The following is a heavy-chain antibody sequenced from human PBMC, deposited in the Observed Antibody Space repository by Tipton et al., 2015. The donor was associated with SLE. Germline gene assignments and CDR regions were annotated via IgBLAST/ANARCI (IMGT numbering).Heavy chain of an antibody. CDR1: GFTFDDYT. CDR3: AKDVGSQSRYAFDI. D-gene: IGHD1-1*01. J-gene: IGHJ3*02. CDR2: ISWDGGST. Sequence: SLRLSCAASGFTFDDYTMHWVRQAPGKGLEWVSPISWDGGSTYYADSVKGRFTISRDNSKNSLYLQMNSLRTEDTALYYCAKDVGSQSRYAFDIWGQGTMVTVSS. V-gene: IGHV3-43*01.